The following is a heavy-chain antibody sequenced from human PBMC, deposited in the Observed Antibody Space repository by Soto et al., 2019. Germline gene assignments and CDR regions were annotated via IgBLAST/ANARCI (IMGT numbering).Heavy chain of an antibody. CDR1: GFTFSNYA. D-gene: IGHD3-16*01. CDR2: IGAAGDT. CDR3: AAGGVTSVAQFDF. J-gene: IGHJ4*02. Sequence: EVQLVESGGGLVQPGGSLRLSCAASGFTFSNYAMHWVRQPTGKGLEWVSGIGAAGDTYPGSVKGRFTISRDNAKNSLYLQTNSPRAADTAVYYCAAGGVTSVAQFDFWGQGTLVTVSS. V-gene: IGHV3-13*01.